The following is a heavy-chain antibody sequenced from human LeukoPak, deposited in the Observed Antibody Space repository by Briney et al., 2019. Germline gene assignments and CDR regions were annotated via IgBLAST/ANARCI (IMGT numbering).Heavy chain of an antibody. CDR1: GFTFSNYW. CDR3: ARDPGITIFGVVY. D-gene: IGHD3-3*01. CDR2: IKYDGGEK. Sequence: GGSLRLSCAASGFTFSNYWMSWVRQAPGRGLEWVANIKYDGGEKYYVDSVTGRLTISRDNAKDSLYLQMNSLRAEDTAVYYCARDPGITIFGVVYWGQGTLVTVSS. V-gene: IGHV3-7*01. J-gene: IGHJ4*02.